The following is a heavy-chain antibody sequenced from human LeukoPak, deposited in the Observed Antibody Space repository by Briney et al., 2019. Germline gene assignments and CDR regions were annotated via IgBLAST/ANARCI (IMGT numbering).Heavy chain of an antibody. CDR1: GFTLDDYG. CDR3: ARHRGIVVDDAFDI. J-gene: IGHJ3*02. CDR2: INWNGVST. V-gene: IGHV3-20*01. Sequence: GGSLTLSCTVSGFTLDDYGMSWVRHAPGKGLEWVSGINWNGVSTDYADSVKGRFTISRDNAKNPLYLKMNSVRAEDTALYHCARHRGIVVDDAFDIWGQGTMVTVSS. D-gene: IGHD6-19*01.